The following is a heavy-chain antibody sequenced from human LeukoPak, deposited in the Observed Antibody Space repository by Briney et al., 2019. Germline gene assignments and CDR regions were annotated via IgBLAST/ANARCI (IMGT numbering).Heavy chain of an antibody. D-gene: IGHD3-10*01. J-gene: IGHJ4*02. V-gene: IGHV3-74*01. Sequence: GGSLRLSCAASGFTFSSYWMNWVRQAPGKGLVWVSRINSDGSSTSYADSVKGRFTISRDNAKNTLYLQMNSLRAEDTAVYYCAREVGSGNSDRYFDYWGQGTLVTVSS. CDR3: AREVGSGNSDRYFDY. CDR2: INSDGSST. CDR1: GFTFSSYW.